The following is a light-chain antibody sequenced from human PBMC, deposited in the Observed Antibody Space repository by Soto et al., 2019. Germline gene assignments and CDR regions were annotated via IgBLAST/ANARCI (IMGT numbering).Light chain of an antibody. J-gene: IGKJ2*01. Sequence: DIQMTQSPSTLSASVGDRVTITCRASQSASRWLAWYQQKPGKAPKLLIYMASSLESGVPSRFSGSGFGTEFTLTNSSLQPDDFATYYCQDYHNNVFGQGTTLDIK. V-gene: IGKV1-5*03. CDR1: QSASRW. CDR2: MAS. CDR3: QDYHNNV.